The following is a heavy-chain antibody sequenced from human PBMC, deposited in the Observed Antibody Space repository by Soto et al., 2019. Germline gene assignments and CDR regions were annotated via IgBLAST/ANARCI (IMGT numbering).Heavy chain of an antibody. J-gene: IGHJ4*02. CDR1: GFTFSSYA. CDR2: ISGSGGST. Sequence: EVQLLESGGGLVQPGGSLRLSCAASGFTFSSYAMSWVRQAPGKGLAWVSAISGSGGSTYYADSVKGRFTISRDNSKNTLYLQMTSLTAEDTAVYYCAKSPSFAPFDYWGQGTLVTVSS. CDR3: AKSPSFAPFDY. V-gene: IGHV3-23*01.